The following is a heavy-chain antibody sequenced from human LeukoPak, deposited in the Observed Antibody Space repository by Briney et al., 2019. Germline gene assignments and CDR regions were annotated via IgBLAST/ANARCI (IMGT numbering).Heavy chain of an antibody. D-gene: IGHD4-11*01. J-gene: IGHJ4*02. CDR2: IYYSGST. CDR3: ARHGADYSNYYFDY. CDR1: GGSFSGYY. Sequence: SETLSLTCAVYGGSFSGYYWSWIRQPPGKGLEWIGYIYYSGSTNYNPSLKSRVTISVDTSKNQFSLKLSSVTAADTAVYYCARHGADYSNYYFDYWGQGTLVTVSS. V-gene: IGHV4-59*08.